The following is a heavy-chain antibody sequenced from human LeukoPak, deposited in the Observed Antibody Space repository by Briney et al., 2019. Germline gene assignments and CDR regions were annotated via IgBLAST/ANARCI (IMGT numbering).Heavy chain of an antibody. Sequence: ASVKVSCKASGYTFTVYYMHWVRQAPGQGLEWMGWINPNSGATNYAQKFQGRVTMTRDTSISTAYMELSRLRSDDTAVYYCASLNRLGYGGYVEYFQNWGQGTLVTVSS. D-gene: IGHD4-17*01. CDR2: INPNSGAT. CDR1: GYTFTVYY. J-gene: IGHJ1*01. CDR3: ASLNRLGYGGYVEYFQN. V-gene: IGHV1-2*02.